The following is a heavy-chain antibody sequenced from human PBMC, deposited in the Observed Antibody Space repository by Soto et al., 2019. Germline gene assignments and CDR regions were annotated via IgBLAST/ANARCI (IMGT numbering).Heavy chain of an antibody. CDR1: GYIFTSYA. CDR2: INAGNGNT. CDR3: ARGNTAPDDY. J-gene: IGHJ4*02. V-gene: IGHV1-3*01. Sequence: ASVKVSCKASGYIFTSYAMHWVRQAPGQRPEWMGWINAGNGNTKYAQNLLDRVTFTRDTSASTVHMELSSLRSEDTAVYYCARGNTAPDDYWGQGTLVTVSS.